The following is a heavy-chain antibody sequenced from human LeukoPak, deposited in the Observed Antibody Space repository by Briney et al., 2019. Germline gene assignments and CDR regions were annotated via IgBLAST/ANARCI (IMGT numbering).Heavy chain of an antibody. CDR3: ARGGVDHYGSGTYYLMYYFDH. Sequence: GGSLRLSCAASGFMFSSSWMAWVRQAPGKGLEWVANIKEDGSDKNYVDSMKGRFTISRDNAKNSLYLQMTSLRAEDTAVYFCARGGVDHYGSGTYYLMYYFDHWGQGALVTVSS. CDR1: GFMFSSSW. J-gene: IGHJ4*02. CDR2: IKEDGSDK. V-gene: IGHV3-7*03. D-gene: IGHD3-10*01.